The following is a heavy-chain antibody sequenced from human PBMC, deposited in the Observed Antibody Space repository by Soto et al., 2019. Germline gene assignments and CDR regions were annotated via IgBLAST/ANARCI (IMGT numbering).Heavy chain of an antibody. CDR1: GFTFSNAW. CDR2: IKSKIDGGTT. CDR3: TTGYYYDSSGYYYFDY. Sequence: KPGGSLRLSCAASGFTFSNAWMSWVRQAPGKGLEWVGRIKSKIDGGTTDYAAPVKGRFTISRDDSKNTLYLQMNSLKTEDTAVYYCTTGYYYDSSGYYYFDYWGQGTLVTV. D-gene: IGHD3-22*01. J-gene: IGHJ4*02. V-gene: IGHV3-15*01.